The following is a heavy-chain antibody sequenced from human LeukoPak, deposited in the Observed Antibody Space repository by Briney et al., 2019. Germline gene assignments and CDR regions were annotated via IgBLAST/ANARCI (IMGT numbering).Heavy chain of an antibody. Sequence: GGSLRLSCAASGFTFSSYSMNWVRQAPGKGLEWVSSINSRSDYIYYADSVKGRFTVSRDNAKNSLYLQMNSLRAEDTAVYYCARDVEMATIREDWFDPWGQGTLVTVSS. CDR3: ARDVEMATIREDWFDP. V-gene: IGHV3-21*01. CDR2: INSRSDYI. J-gene: IGHJ5*02. CDR1: GFTFSSYS. D-gene: IGHD5-24*01.